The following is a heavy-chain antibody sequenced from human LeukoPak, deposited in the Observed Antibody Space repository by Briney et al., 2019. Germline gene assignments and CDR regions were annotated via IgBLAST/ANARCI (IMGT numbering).Heavy chain of an antibody. D-gene: IGHD2-21*01. J-gene: IGHJ4*02. CDR1: GFTFDDYA. Sequence: GGSLRLSCAASGFTFDDYAMHWVRQAPGKGLEWVSVIYSGGSTYYADSVKGRFTISRDNSKNTLYLQMNSLRAEDTAVYYCARDGGNGDYYFDYWGQGTLVTVSS. V-gene: IGHV3-66*02. CDR3: ARDGGNGDYYFDY. CDR2: IYSGGST.